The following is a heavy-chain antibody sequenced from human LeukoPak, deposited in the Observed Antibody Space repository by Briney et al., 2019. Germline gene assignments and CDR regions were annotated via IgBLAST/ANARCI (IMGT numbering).Heavy chain of an antibody. J-gene: IGHJ4*02. CDR1: GGSISSSSYY. V-gene: IGHV4-39*07. CDR2: IYYSGST. D-gene: IGHD1-26*01. Sequence: SSETLSLTCTVSGGSISSSSYYWGWIRQPPGKGLEWIGSIYYSGSTNYNPSLKSRVTISVDTSKNQFSLKLSSVTAADTAVYYCARGWSTGSPDYWGQGTLVIVSS. CDR3: ARGWSTGSPDY.